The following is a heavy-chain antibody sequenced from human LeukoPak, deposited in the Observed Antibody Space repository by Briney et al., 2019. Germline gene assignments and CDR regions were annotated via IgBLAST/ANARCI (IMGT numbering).Heavy chain of an antibody. D-gene: IGHD3-10*01. CDR2: INPNSGGT. V-gene: IGHV1-2*06. CDR1: GYTFTVYY. J-gene: IGHJ4*02. Sequence: ASVKVSCKASGYTFTVYYMHWVRQAPGQGLEWMGRINPNSGGTNYAQKFQGRVTMTTDTSTSTAYMELRSLRSDDTAVYYCARSHSDGSGNLYFDYWGQGTLVTVSS. CDR3: ARSHSDGSGNLYFDY.